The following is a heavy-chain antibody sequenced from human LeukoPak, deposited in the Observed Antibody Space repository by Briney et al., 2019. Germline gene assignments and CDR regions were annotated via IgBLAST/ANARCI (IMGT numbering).Heavy chain of an antibody. CDR3: AKDSLASYSSGWYRDEYFQH. D-gene: IGHD6-19*01. CDR2: ISGSGGST. Sequence: GGSLRLSCAASGFTFSSYAMSWVRQAPGKGLEWVSAISGSGGSTYYADSVKGRFTISRDNSKNTLYLQMNSLRAEDTAVCYCAKDSLASYSSGWYRDEYFQHWGQGTLVTVSS. V-gene: IGHV3-23*01. J-gene: IGHJ1*01. CDR1: GFTFSSYA.